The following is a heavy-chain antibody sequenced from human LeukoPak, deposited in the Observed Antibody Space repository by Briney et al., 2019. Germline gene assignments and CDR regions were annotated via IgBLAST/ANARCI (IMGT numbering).Heavy chain of an antibody. V-gene: IGHV1-18*01. D-gene: IGHD2-15*01. Sequence: ASVKVSCKASGYTFTSYGISWVRQAPGQGLEWMGWISAYNGNTNYAQKLQGRVTMTTDTSTSTAYMELRSLRSDDTAVYYCAREGSDCSGGSCYLFSYLDYWGQGTLVTVSS. CDR2: ISAYNGNT. CDR3: AREGSDCSGGSCYLFSYLDY. CDR1: GYTFTSYG. J-gene: IGHJ4*02.